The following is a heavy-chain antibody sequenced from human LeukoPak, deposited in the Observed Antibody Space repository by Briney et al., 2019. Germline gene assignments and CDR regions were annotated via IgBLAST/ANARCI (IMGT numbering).Heavy chain of an antibody. Sequence: ASVKVSCKASGYTFTGYYMHWVRQAPGQGLEWMGWINPNSGGTNYAQKFRGRVTMTRDTSISTAYMELSRLRSDDTAVYYCARDFRVDVGDDYWGQGTLVTVSS. CDR3: ARDFRVDVGDDY. CDR2: INPNSGGT. D-gene: IGHD2-15*01. J-gene: IGHJ4*02. V-gene: IGHV1-2*02. CDR1: GYTFTGYY.